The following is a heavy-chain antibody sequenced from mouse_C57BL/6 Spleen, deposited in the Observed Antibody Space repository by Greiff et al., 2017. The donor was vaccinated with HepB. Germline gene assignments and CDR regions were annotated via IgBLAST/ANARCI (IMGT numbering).Heavy chain of an antibody. CDR1: GYTFTSYG. D-gene: IGHD2-4*01. Sequence: VKLQQSGAELARPGASVKLSCKASGYTFTSYGISWVKQRTGQGLEWIGEIYPRSGNTYYNEKVKGKATLTAEKSSSTAYMELRSLTSEDSAVYFCALNYDYDPYWGQGTLVTVSA. CDR2: IYPRSGNT. V-gene: IGHV1-81*01. J-gene: IGHJ3*01. CDR3: ALNYDYDPY.